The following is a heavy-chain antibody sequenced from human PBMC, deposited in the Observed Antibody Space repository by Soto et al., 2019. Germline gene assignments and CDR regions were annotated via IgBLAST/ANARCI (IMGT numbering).Heavy chain of an antibody. CDR1: GGSISSDCYY. CDR2: IYYSGIT. D-gene: IGHD5-18*01. CDR3: ARHTEAIGQFDH. Sequence: QVQLQESGPGLVKPSQTLSLTCTVSGGSISSDCYYWSWIRQHPGKGLEWIGYIYYSGITYYNPSLKTRATISVDTSKNQTSLKMSPVTAADTAVDSCARHTEAIGQFDHGGQGTLVNVAS. J-gene: IGHJ5*02. V-gene: IGHV4-31*03.